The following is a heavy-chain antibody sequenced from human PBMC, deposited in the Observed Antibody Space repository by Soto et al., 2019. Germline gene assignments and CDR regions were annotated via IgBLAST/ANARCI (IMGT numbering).Heavy chain of an antibody. CDR1: GFTFSNAW. D-gene: IGHD2-2*02. V-gene: IGHV3-15*01. Sequence: EVQLVESGGGLVKPGGSLRLSCAASGFTFSNAWLSWVRQAPGKGLEWVGRIKSKTDGGTTDYAAPVKGRFTISRDDSKNTLYLQMNSLKTEVTAVYYCTTRYCSSTSCYTVYWGQGTLVTVSS. J-gene: IGHJ4*02. CDR3: TTRYCSSTSCYTVY. CDR2: IKSKTDGGTT.